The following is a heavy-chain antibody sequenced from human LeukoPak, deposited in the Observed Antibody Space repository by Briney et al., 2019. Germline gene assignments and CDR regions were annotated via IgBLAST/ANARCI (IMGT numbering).Heavy chain of an antibody. Sequence: ASVKVSCKASGYTFTSYGITWVRQAPGQGLEWMGWIIAYNGNTNYAQKVQGRVTMTTDASTSTAYMELRSLRSDDTAVYYCARGGATTNIDYWGQGTLVTVSS. V-gene: IGHV1-18*01. J-gene: IGHJ4*02. CDR3: ARGGATTNIDY. CDR1: GYTFTSYG. D-gene: IGHD5-12*01. CDR2: IIAYNGNT.